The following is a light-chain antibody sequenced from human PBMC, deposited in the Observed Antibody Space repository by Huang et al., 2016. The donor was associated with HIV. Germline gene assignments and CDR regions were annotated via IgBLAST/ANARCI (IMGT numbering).Light chain of an antibody. V-gene: IGKV1-5*03. CDR1: QSISSF. CDR2: EAS. Sequence: DIQMTQSPSTRSASVGDRVTISCRASQSISSFLAWYHQKPGKAPKLLMHEASSLETGVPSRFSGSGSGTEFTLTITSLQPDDFGTYYCQQYNSYPCTFGQGTKLEIK. CDR3: QQYNSYPCT. J-gene: IGKJ2*02.